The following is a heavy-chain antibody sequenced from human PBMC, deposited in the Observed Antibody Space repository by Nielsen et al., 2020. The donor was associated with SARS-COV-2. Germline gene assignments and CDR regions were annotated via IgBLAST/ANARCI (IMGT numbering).Heavy chain of an antibody. V-gene: IGHV2-26*01. D-gene: IGHD3-10*01. Sequence: ETLSLTCTVSGGSLTSYYWGWIRQPPGKALEWLAHIFSNDEKSYSTSLKSRLTISKDTSKSQVVLTMTNMDPVDTAKYYCARVGGSGILLGYYYMEVWGKGTTVTVSS. CDR1: GGSLTSYYW. CDR3: ARVGGSGILLGYYYMEV. CDR2: IFSNDEK. J-gene: IGHJ6*03.